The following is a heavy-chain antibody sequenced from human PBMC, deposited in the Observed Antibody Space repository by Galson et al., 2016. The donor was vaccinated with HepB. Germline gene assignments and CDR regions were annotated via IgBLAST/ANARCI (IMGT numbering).Heavy chain of an antibody. CDR2: INGAGSST. V-gene: IGHV3-74*01. Sequence: SLRLSCAASGFTFSSYWMHWVRQTPGKGLVWVSRINGAGSSTNYADSVKGRFTISRENAKNTLFLQMNSLGAEDTAVYYCARGSRYIPNALDIWGQGTVVTVSS. CDR3: ARGSRYIPNALDI. J-gene: IGHJ3*02. CDR1: GFTFSSYW. D-gene: IGHD1-14*01.